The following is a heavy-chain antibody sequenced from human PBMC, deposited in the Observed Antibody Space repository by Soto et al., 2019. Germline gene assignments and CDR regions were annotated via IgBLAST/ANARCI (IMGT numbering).Heavy chain of an antibody. CDR2: IYSDGSIT. CDR1: GFTFSSTW. V-gene: IGHV3-74*01. J-gene: IGHJ6*02. Sequence: PGGSLRLSCTASGFTFSSTWMHWVRQAPGRGLVWVSHIYSDGSITAYADSVKGRFTISRDNARNMMYLQMNSLRVEDTAVYYCATDGSYAQHVWGQGTTVTVSS. D-gene: IGHD2-2*01. CDR3: ATDGSYAQHV.